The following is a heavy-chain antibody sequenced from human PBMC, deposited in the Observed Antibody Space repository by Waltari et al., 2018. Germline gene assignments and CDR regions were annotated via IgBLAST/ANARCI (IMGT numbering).Heavy chain of an antibody. CDR1: GGSISRYY. CDR2: IYASGST. D-gene: IGHD1-26*01. Sequence: QVQLQESGPGLVKPSETLSLTCTVSGGSISRYYWSWIRQPPGKELEWIGYIYASGSTNYNPSLKSRVTISVDTSKNQFSLKLSSVTAADTAVYYCARSGSYYGHFDYWGQGTLVTVSS. CDR3: ARSGSYYGHFDY. V-gene: IGHV4-4*09. J-gene: IGHJ4*02.